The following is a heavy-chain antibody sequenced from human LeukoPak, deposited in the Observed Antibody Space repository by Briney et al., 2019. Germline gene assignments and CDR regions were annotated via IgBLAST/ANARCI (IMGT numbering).Heavy chain of an antibody. Sequence: AGGSLRLSCAASGFTFDDYAMHWVRQAPGKGLEWVSGISWNSGSIGYADSVKGRFTISRDNAKNSLYLQMNSLRAEDTALNYCAKGGIAVAGIYYYYYMDVWGKGTTVTVSS. V-gene: IGHV3-9*01. J-gene: IGHJ6*03. CDR3: AKGGIAVAGIYYYYYMDV. CDR2: ISWNSGSI. D-gene: IGHD6-19*01. CDR1: GFTFDDYA.